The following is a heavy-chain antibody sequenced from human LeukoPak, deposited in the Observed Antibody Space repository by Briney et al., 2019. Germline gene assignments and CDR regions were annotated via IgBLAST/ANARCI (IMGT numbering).Heavy chain of an antibody. D-gene: IGHD2-2*02. CDR1: GYTFTGYY. Sequence: ASVKVSCKASGYTFTGYYMHWVRQAPGQGLEWMGWINPNSGGTNYAQKFQGRVTMTRDTSISTAYMELSRLRSDDTAVYYCARGEDIVVVPAAIHYYYYYMDVWGKGTTVTVSS. CDR2: INPNSGGT. J-gene: IGHJ6*03. CDR3: ARGEDIVVVPAAIHYYYYYMDV. V-gene: IGHV1-2*02.